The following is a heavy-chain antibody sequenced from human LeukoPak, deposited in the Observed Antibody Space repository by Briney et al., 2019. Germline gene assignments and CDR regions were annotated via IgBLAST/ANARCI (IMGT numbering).Heavy chain of an antibody. CDR3: AKGLFVVVTDHYGMDV. D-gene: IGHD2-21*02. CDR1: GFTFSGFA. CDR2: ISYDGSNK. Sequence: GGSLRLSCAASGFTFSGFAMSWVRRTPGKGLEWVAVISYDGSNKYYADSVKGRFTISRDNSKNTLYLQMNSLRAEDTAVYYCAKGLFVVVTDHYGMDVWGQGTTVTVSS. V-gene: IGHV3-30*18. J-gene: IGHJ6*02.